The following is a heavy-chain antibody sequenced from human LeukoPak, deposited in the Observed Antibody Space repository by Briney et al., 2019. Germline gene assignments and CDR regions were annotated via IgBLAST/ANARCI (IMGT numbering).Heavy chain of an antibody. J-gene: IGHJ3*02. CDR2: FDPEDGET. V-gene: IGHV1-24*01. D-gene: IGHD4-11*01. CDR3: APQWPYSDAFDI. Sequence: GASVKVSCKVSGYTLTELSMHWVRQAPGKALEWMGGFDPEDGETIYTQKFQGRDTMTEDTSTDTAYMELSSLRSEDTAVYCCAPQWPYSDAFDIWGQGTMVTVSS. CDR1: GYTLTELS.